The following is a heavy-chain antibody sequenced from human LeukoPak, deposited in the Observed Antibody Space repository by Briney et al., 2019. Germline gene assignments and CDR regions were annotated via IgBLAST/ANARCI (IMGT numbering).Heavy chain of an antibody. V-gene: IGHV4-59*02. J-gene: IGHJ4*02. CDR2: IYYTENT. CDR1: GGSVSSYY. Sequence: SETLSLTCTVSGGSVSSYYWSWIRQPPGKGLEWIGYIYYTENTNYNPSLKSRVTISIDTSKNQFSLKLSSVTAADTAVYYCARAHSSTLYFDYWGQGTLVTVSS. D-gene: IGHD6-13*01. CDR3: ARAHSSTLYFDY.